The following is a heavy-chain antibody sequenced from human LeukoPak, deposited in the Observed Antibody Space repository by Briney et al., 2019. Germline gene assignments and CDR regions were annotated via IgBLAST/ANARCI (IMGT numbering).Heavy chain of an antibody. CDR1: GGSISSYY. D-gene: IGHD3-10*01. CDR3: ASHGSGSFFDY. Sequence: KPSETLSFTCTVSGGSISSYYWSWIRQPPGKGLEWIGYIYTSGSTNYNPSLKSRVTISVDTSKNQFSLKLSSVTAADTAVYYCASHGSGSFFDYWGQGTLVTVSS. V-gene: IGHV4-4*09. J-gene: IGHJ4*02. CDR2: IYTSGST.